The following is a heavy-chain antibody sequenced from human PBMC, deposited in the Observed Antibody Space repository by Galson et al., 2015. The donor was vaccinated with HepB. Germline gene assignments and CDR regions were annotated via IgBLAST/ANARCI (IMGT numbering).Heavy chain of an antibody. CDR2: ISSNGGST. D-gene: IGHD3-10*01. Sequence: SLRLSCAASGFTFSSYAMHWVRQAPGKGLEYVSAISSNGGSTYYANSVKGRFTISRDNSKNTLYLQMGSLRAEDMAVYYCARGGTGDGSGSYQSLYYYYGMDVWGQGTTVTVSS. V-gene: IGHV3-64*01. CDR1: GFTFSSYA. J-gene: IGHJ6*02. CDR3: ARGGTGDGSGSYQSLYYYYGMDV.